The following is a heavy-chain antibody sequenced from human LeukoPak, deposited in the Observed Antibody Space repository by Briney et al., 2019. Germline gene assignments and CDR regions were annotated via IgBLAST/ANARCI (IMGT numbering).Heavy chain of an antibody. J-gene: IGHJ4*02. CDR1: GFTFSSYW. V-gene: IGHV3-74*01. CDR3: AKSEGPRAPFDY. Sequence: GGSLRLSCAASGFTFSSYWMHWVRQAPGKGLVWVSRINSDGSTTDYAGSVKGRFTISRDNAKNTLYLQMNSLRAEDTAVYYCAKSEGPRAPFDYWGQGTLVTVSS. CDR2: INSDGSTT.